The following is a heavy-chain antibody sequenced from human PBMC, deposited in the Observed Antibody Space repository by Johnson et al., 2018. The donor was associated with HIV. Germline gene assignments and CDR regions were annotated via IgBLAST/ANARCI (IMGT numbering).Heavy chain of an antibody. Sequence: VQLVESGGGLVQPGGSLRLSCAASGFTVSSNYMTWVRQGPGKGLEWVSVLNSGGGTYFADSVTGRFTISRDNAKNTLYLQMNSRRAEDTAVYFCARGCRDGYTWDAFDVWGRGTRVTVSS. V-gene: IGHV3-66*01. CDR1: GFTVSSNY. J-gene: IGHJ3*01. CDR3: ARGCRDGYTWDAFDV. CDR2: LNSGGGT. D-gene: IGHD5-24*01.